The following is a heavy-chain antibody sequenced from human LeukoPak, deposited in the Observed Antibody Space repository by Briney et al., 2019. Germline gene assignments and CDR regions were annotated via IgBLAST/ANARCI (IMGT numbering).Heavy chain of an antibody. V-gene: IGHV4-39*07. J-gene: IGHJ4*02. CDR2: IYYTGST. CDR1: RGSVSSSTYY. Sequence: SEPLSLTCTVSRGSVSSSTYYWSWVRQPPGKGLEWIASIYYTGSTYYNPSLKSRVTISLDMSKNEFFLTMTSVTAADTAVSFCTAEKNGSPHYWGQGTQVTVSS. CDR3: TAEKNGSPHY. D-gene: IGHD2-8*01.